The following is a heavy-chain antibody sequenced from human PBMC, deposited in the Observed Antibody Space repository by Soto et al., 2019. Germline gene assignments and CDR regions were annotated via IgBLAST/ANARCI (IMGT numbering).Heavy chain of an antibody. D-gene: IGHD3-22*01. Sequence: QLQLQESGPGLVKPSETLSLTCTVSGGSISSSSYYWGWIRQPPGKGLEWIGSIYYSGSTYYNPSPKSRVTISVDTSKNQFPLKLSAVTAADTAVYYCASYYYDSSGYYSGFDYWGQGTLVTVSS. CDR3: ASYYYDSSGYYSGFDY. J-gene: IGHJ4*02. V-gene: IGHV4-39*01. CDR1: GGSISSSSYY. CDR2: IYYSGST.